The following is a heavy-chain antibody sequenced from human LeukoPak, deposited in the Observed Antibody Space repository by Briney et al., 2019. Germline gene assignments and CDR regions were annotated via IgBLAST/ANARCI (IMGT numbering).Heavy chain of an antibody. CDR1: GGTFSSYA. J-gene: IGHJ4*02. V-gene: IGHV1-69*13. CDR2: IIPIFGTA. CDR3: AREFGEYSSSPFGY. Sequence: SVKVSCKASGGTFSSYAISWVRQAPGQGLEWMGGIIPIFGTANYAQKFQGRVTITADESTSTAYMELSSLRSEDTAVYYCAREFGEYSSSPFGYWGQGTLVTVSS. D-gene: IGHD6-6*01.